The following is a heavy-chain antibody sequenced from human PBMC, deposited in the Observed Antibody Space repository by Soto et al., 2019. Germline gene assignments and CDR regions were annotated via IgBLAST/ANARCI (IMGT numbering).Heavy chain of an antibody. D-gene: IGHD6-13*01. V-gene: IGHV4-59*01. J-gene: IGHJ6*02. CDR3: ARDAAAGGSYYYYGMDV. Sequence: SETLSLTCTVSGGSISSYYWSWIRQPPWEGLEWIGYIYYSGSTNYNPSLKSRVTISVDTSKNQFSLKLSSVTAADTAVYYCARDAAAGGSYYYYGMDVWGQGTTVTVSS. CDR1: GGSISSYY. CDR2: IYYSGST.